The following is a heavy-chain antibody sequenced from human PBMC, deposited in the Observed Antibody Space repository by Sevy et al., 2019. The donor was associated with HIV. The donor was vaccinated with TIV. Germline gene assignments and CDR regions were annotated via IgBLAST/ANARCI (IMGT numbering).Heavy chain of an antibody. J-gene: IGHJ4*02. V-gene: IGHV3-30*18. Sequence: GGSLRLSCAASGFTFSSYGMHWVRQAPGKGLEWVAVISYDGSNKYYADSVKGRFTISRDNSKNTLYLQMNSLRAEDTAAYYCAKDTRDGYYDYWGQGTLVTVSS. CDR2: ISYDGSNK. CDR1: GFTFSSYG. CDR3: AKDTRDGYYDY.